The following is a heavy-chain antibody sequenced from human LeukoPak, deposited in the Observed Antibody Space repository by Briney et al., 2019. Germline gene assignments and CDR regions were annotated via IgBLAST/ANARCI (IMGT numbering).Heavy chain of an antibody. CDR3: ARDRSPAPGRSYGRGHFDY. D-gene: IGHD5-18*01. CDR2: INPNSGGT. CDR1: GYTFTGYY. V-gene: IGHV1-2*02. Sequence: ASVTVSCKAPGYTFTGYYMHWVRQAPGQGLERMGWINPNSGGTNYAQKFQGRVTMTRDTSISTAYMELSRLRSDDTAVCYCARDRSPAPGRSYGRGHFDYWGQGTLVTVSS. J-gene: IGHJ4*02.